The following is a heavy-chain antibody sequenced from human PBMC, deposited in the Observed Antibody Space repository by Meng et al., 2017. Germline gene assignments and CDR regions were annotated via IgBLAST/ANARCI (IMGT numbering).Heavy chain of an antibody. D-gene: IGHD6-19*01. Sequence: EGTLPGTEVGLIQPGGSLNLPCPSSGFSVTTSYMSWVRRAPGKGLEWVSVIYSGGSTYYADSVKGRFSISRDNSKNTLYLQMNSLRAEDTAVYFCARDSSSGWYHNYWGQGTLVTVSS. CDR3: ARDSSSGWYHNY. V-gene: IGHV3-53*02. CDR1: GFSVTTSY. CDR2: IYSGGST. J-gene: IGHJ4*02.